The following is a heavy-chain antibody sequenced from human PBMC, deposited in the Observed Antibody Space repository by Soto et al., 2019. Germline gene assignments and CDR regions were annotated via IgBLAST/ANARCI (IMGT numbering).Heavy chain of an antibody. Sequence: SLRLSCTASGFTFSSYGMGWVHQAPGKGLQWVSTIRGDGGQTHYTDSVKGRFSISRDNSKNTVYLQMDSLRAEDTAMYFCARDVGLDSDDFFAYWGQGTQVTAPQ. CDR3: ARDVGLDSDDFFAY. V-gene: IGHV3-23*01. J-gene: IGHJ4*02. CDR2: IRGDGGQT. CDR1: GFTFSSYG. D-gene: IGHD3-9*01.